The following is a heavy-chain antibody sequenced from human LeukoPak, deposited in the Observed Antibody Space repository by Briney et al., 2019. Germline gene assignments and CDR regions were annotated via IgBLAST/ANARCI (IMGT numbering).Heavy chain of an antibody. J-gene: IGHJ4*02. CDR3: AQGPYYYDSSGYLGY. CDR2: IYHSGNT. V-gene: IGHV4-4*02. D-gene: IGHD3-22*01. CDR1: GGSISSTNW. Sequence: PSETLSLTCAVSGGSISSTNWWSWVRQPPGKGLEWIGEIYHSGNTNYNPSLKSRVTLSVDKSKNQLSLKVNSVTAADTAVYYCAQGPYYYDSSGYLGYWGQGTLVTVSS.